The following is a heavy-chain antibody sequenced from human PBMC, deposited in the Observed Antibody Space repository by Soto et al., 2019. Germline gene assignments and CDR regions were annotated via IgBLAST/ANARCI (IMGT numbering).Heavy chain of an antibody. J-gene: IGHJ6*02. CDR3: ARDISQLLWFGELYRYGMDV. Sequence: ASVKISCKASGYTFTSYGISWVRQAPGQGLEWMGWINPNSGGTNYAQKFQGWVTMTRDTSISTAYMELSRLRSDDTAVYYCARDISQLLWFGELYRYGMDVWGQGTTVNVSS. V-gene: IGHV1-2*04. CDR1: GYTFTSYG. CDR2: INPNSGGT. D-gene: IGHD3-10*01.